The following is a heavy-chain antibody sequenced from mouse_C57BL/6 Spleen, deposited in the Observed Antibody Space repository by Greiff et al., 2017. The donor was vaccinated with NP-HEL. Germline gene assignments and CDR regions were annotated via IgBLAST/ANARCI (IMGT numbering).Heavy chain of an antibody. CDR3: ARDPDSKVAY. D-gene: IGHD2-5*01. V-gene: IGHV5-4*01. CDR2: ISDGGSYT. CDR1: GFTFSSYA. J-gene: IGHJ3*01. Sequence: EVKLMESGGGLVKPGGSLKLSCAASGFTFSSYAMSWVRQTPEKRLEWVATISDGGSYTYYPDNVKGRFTISRDNAKNNLYLQMSHLKSEDTAMYYCARDPDSKVAYWGQGTLVTVSA.